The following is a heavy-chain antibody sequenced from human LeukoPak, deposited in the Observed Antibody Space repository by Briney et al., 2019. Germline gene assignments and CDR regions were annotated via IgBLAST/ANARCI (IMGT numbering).Heavy chain of an antibody. D-gene: IGHD6-19*01. CDR2: IYSGGST. Sequence: GRSLRLSCGASGFTVSSYYMYWVRPDPGEGLEWVSFIYSGGSTYYADSVKGRFTISRDNSKNTLYLQMNSLRAEDTAVYYCARGSGWDFDYWGQGTLVTVSS. V-gene: IGHV3-66*01. J-gene: IGHJ4*02. CDR3: ARGSGWDFDY. CDR1: GFTVSSYY.